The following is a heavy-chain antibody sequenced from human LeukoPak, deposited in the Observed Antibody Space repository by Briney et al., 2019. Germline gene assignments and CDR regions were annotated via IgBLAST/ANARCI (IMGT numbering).Heavy chain of an antibody. V-gene: IGHV1-8*01. CDR2: MNPNSGNT. D-gene: IGHD2-2*01. J-gene: IGHJ4*02. CDR1: GYTFTSYD. CDR3: AIVVCSSTSCYSFDY. Sequence: ASVTVSCKASGYTFTSYDINWVRQATGQGLEWMGWMNPNSGNTGYAQKFQGRVTMTRNTSISTAYMELSSLRSEDTAVYYCAIVVCSSTSCYSFDYWGQGTLVTVSS.